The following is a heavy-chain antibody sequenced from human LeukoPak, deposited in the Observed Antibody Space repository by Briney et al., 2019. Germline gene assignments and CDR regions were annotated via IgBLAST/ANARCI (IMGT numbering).Heavy chain of an antibody. V-gene: IGHV1-8*01. CDR1: GYTFTSYD. CDR3: ARGRSSWYDWFDP. CDR2: MNPNSGNT. D-gene: IGHD6-13*01. J-gene: IGHJ5*02. Sequence: GASVKVSCKASGYTFTSYDINWVRQATGQGLEWMGWMNPNSGNTGYAQKFQGRVTMTRNTSISTAYMELSRLRSDDTAVYYCARGRSSWYDWFDPWGQGTLVTVSS.